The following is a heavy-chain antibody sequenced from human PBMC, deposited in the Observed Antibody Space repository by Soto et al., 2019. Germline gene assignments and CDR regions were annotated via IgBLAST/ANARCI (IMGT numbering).Heavy chain of an antibody. V-gene: IGHV1-18*01. CDR2: ISTYNGDT. D-gene: IGHD3-10*02. Sequence: QVQLAQSGAEVKKPGASVKVSCKASGYTFTDYGISWVRQAPGQGLEWMGWISTYNGDTSYAQKLQGRVTMTRDTSTSNAYMEPRSLRSDDTGVYYCARILRVVWSGGMDVWGQGTTVTVSS. CDR1: GYTFTDYG. CDR3: ARILRVVWSGGMDV. J-gene: IGHJ6*02.